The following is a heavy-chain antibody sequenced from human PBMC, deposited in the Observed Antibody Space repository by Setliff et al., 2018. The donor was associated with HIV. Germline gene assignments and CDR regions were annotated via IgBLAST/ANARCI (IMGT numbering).Heavy chain of an antibody. Sequence: SETLSLTCAVYGGSFSDYYWSWIRQPPEKGLEWIGEINHSGSTNYNLSLKSRVTIAVDTSKNQFYLKLSSVTAADTAVYYCARGRRNRLFWSGYFTLWGQGTLVTVSS. V-gene: IGHV4-34*01. CDR3: ARGRRNRLFWSGYFTL. CDR1: GGSFSDYY. J-gene: IGHJ4*02. D-gene: IGHD3-3*01. CDR2: INHSGST.